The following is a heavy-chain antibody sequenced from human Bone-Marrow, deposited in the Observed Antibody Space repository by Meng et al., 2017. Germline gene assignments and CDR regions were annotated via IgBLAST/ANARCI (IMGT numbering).Heavy chain of an antibody. Sequence: GESLKISCAASGFTFSSYAMHWVRQAPGKGLEWVAVISYDGSNKYYADSVKGRFTISRDNSKNTLYLQMNSLRAEDTAVYYCAKDHGYYDFWSGYYGDAFDIWGQGTMVTFSS. D-gene: IGHD3-3*01. J-gene: IGHJ3*02. CDR3: AKDHGYYDFWSGYYGDAFDI. V-gene: IGHV3-30*04. CDR1: GFTFSSYA. CDR2: ISYDGSNK.